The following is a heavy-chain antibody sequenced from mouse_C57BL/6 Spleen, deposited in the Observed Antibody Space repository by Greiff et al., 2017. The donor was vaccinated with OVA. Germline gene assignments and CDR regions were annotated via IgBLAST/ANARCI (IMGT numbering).Heavy chain of an antibody. V-gene: IGHV5-12*01. Sequence: EVQGVESGGGLVQPGGSLKLSCAASGFTFSDYYMYWVRQTPEKRLEWVAYISNGGGSTYYPDTVKGRFTISRDNAKNTLYLQMSRLKSEDTAMYYCARGGFYDYDAFDYWGQGTTLTVSS. D-gene: IGHD2-4*01. CDR3: ARGGFYDYDAFDY. CDR2: ISNGGGST. J-gene: IGHJ2*01. CDR1: GFTFSDYY.